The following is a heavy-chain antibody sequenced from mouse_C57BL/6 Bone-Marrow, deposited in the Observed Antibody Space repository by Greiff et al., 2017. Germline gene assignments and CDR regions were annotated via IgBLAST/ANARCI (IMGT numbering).Heavy chain of an antibody. CDR2: IWRGGST. Sequence: QVQLQQSGPGLVQPSQSLSITCTVSGFSFTSYGVHWVRQSPGKGLEWLGVIWRGGSTDYNAAFMSRLSITKDNSKSQVFFKMNSLQADDTAIYYCAKNYGYLYAMDYWGQGTSVTVSS. J-gene: IGHJ4*01. CDR1: GFSFTSYG. D-gene: IGHD2-2*01. CDR3: AKNYGYLYAMDY. V-gene: IGHV2-5*01.